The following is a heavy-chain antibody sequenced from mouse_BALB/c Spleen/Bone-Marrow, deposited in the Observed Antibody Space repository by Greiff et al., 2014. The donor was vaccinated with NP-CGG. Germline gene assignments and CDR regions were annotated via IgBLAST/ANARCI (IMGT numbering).Heavy chain of an antibody. CDR3: ARYGTYYYAMDY. CDR2: VNPNNGGT. V-gene: IGHV1-26*01. D-gene: IGHD1-1*01. CDR1: GYSFTGYY. J-gene: IGHJ4*01. Sequence: EVKLVESGPDLVKPGASVKISCKASGYSFTGYYMHWVKQSHGKSLEWIGRVNPNNGGTSYNQRFKDKAILTVDKSSSTAYMEIRSLTSEDSADYFCARYGTYYYAMDYWGQGTSVTVSS.